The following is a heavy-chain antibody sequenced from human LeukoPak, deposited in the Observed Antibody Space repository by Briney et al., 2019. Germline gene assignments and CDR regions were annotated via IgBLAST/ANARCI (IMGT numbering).Heavy chain of an antibody. CDR3: ASDSPYYGMDV. CDR2: INGDGSVT. J-gene: IGHJ6*02. V-gene: IGHV3-74*01. CDR1: GFTFSTYW. Sequence: GGSLRLSCAASGFTFSTYWMHWVRQAPGKGLLWVSRINGDGSVTVYADSVKGRFTISRDNAKNTLYLQMSSLRAEDTAVYHCASDSPYYGMDVWGQGTTVTVSS.